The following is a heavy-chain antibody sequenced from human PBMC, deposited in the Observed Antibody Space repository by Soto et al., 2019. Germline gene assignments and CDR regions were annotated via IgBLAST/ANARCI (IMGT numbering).Heavy chain of an antibody. CDR2: IIPIFGTA. Sequence: QVQLVQSGAEVKKPGSSVKVSCKASGGTFSSYAISWVRQAPGQGLEWMGGIIPIFGTANYAQKFQGRVTIASAESTSTAYMALSSLRSEDTAVYCCARCLFGRAVAGTYYYDGMDVWGHGTTVTVSS. D-gene: IGHD6-19*01. CDR3: ARCLFGRAVAGTYYYDGMDV. J-gene: IGHJ6*02. V-gene: IGHV1-69*05. CDR1: GGTFSSYA.